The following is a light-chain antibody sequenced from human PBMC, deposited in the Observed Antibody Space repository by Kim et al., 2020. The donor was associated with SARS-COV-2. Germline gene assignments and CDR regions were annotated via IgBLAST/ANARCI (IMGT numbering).Light chain of an antibody. Sequence: ALGQTVRITCQGDSLTIYYTSWYQQKPGQAPVLVIYGKDNRPSGIPDRFSGSSSGTTASLTITGAQAEDEADYYCNSRDRSGDHVIFGGGTQLTVL. CDR3: NSRDRSGDHVI. CDR2: GKD. J-gene: IGLJ2*01. CDR1: SLTIYY. V-gene: IGLV3-19*01.